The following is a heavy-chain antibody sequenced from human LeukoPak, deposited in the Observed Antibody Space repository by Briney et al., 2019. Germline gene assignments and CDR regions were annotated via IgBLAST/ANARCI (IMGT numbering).Heavy chain of an antibody. J-gene: IGHJ3*02. Sequence: PGGSLRLSCAASGFTFSSYWMHWVRQAPGKGLVWVSRINSDGSSTSYADSVKGRFTISRDNAKNTLYLQMNSLRAEDTAVYYCARMTGSGSYYYDAFDIWGQGTMVTVSS. CDR2: INSDGSST. CDR3: ARMTGSGSYYYDAFDI. CDR1: GFTFSSYW. V-gene: IGHV3-74*01. D-gene: IGHD3-10*01.